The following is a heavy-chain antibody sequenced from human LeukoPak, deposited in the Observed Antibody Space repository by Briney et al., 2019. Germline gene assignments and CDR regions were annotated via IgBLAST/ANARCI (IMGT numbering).Heavy chain of an antibody. CDR2: IIPIFGPA. D-gene: IGHD2-2*01. CDR1: GGTFSSYA. J-gene: IGHJ5*02. V-gene: IGHV1-69*01. Sequence: SVKVSCKASGGTFSSYAISWVRQAPGQGVEWMGGIIPIFGPADYAQKFQGRVTITADESTSTAYMELSSLRSEDTAVYYCASLVGVVPADNWFDPWGQGTLVTVSS. CDR3: ASLVGVVPADNWFDP.